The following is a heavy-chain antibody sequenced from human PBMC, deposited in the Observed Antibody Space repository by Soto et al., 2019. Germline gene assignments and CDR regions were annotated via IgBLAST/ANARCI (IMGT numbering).Heavy chain of an antibody. CDR3: ARGDKNYYYYYMDV. CDR2: ISNARSII. CDR1: GFTFSSYS. V-gene: IGHV3-48*01. Sequence: GGSLRLSCAASGFTFSSYSMHWVRQAPGKGLEWVSDISNARSIIYYADSVKGRFTISRDNAKNSLYLQMNSLRVEDTAVYYCARGDKNYYYYYMDVWGKGTTVTVSS. J-gene: IGHJ6*03.